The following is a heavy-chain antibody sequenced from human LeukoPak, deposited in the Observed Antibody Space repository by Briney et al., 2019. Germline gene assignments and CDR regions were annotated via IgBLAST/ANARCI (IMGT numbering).Heavy chain of an antibody. J-gene: IGHJ3*01. CDR3: ARERGYCSSSTCYTSDAFDV. D-gene: IGHD2-2*02. CDR2: FDPKEGER. Sequence: ASVKVSCKVSGDTLTELSMHWVRQAPGKGLEWMGGFDPKEGERVYAQNFQGRFTMTEDTSSGTAYMELNSLRSDDTAVYYCARERGYCSSSTCYTSDAFDVWGQGTMVTVSS. V-gene: IGHV1-24*01. CDR1: GDTLTELS.